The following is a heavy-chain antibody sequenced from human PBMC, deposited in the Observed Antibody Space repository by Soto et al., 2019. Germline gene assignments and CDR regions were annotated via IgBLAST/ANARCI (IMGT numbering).Heavy chain of an antibody. J-gene: IGHJ4*02. CDR1: GDSVSSGSFY. V-gene: IGHV4-61*01. CDR3: ARDYGSGYFDY. D-gene: IGHD3-10*01. Sequence: QVQLQESGPGLVKPSETLSLACTVSGDSVSSGSFYWSWIRQPPGKGLEWIGYIYYSGTTNYNPSLKSRVTISVDTSKNQFSLKLSSVTAADTAVYYCARDYGSGYFDYRGQGTLVTVSS. CDR2: IYYSGTT.